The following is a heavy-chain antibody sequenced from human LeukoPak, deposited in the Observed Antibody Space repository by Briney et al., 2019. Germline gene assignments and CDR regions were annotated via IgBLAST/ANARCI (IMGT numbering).Heavy chain of an antibody. CDR3: ARQRRRYFDWLGLGWFDR. Sequence: GASLQISCKGSGSIFTSYWIGWVRQLPGKGLEWMVIIYPGDSDTRYSPSFQGQVTISADKSISPAYLQWGSLKASDTAMYYCARQRRRYFDWLGLGWFDRWGQGTLVTVSS. CDR2: IYPGDSDT. D-gene: IGHD3-9*01. CDR1: GSIFTSYW. J-gene: IGHJ5*02. V-gene: IGHV5-51*01.